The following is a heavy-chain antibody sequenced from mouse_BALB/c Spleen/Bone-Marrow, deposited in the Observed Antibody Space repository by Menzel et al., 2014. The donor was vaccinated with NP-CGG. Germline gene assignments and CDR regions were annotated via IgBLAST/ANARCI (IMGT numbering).Heavy chain of an antibody. CDR2: VNPGSGGT. J-gene: IGHJ2*01. CDR3: ARRELGEFDY. CDR1: GYAFTNYL. D-gene: IGHD4-1*01. V-gene: IGHV1-54*01. Sequence: VQLVESGAELVRPGTSVKVSCKASGYAFTNYLIEWAKQRPGQGLEWIGVVNPGSGGTNYNEKFKGKATLTADKSSSTAYMQLSSLTSDDSAVYFCARRELGEFDYWGQGTTLTVSS.